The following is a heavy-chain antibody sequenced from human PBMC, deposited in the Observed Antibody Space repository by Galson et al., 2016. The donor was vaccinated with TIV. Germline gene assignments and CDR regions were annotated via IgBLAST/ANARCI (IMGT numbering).Heavy chain of an antibody. D-gene: IGHD1-1*01. CDR1: GYSFNSHG. V-gene: IGHV1-18*01. Sequence: SVKVSCKASGYSFNSHGISWVRQAPGQGLEWMGWISAYTGGTHYAQKFQGRVTLTTDTSTSTAHMELRSLRSDDTAVYYCARDVRRTWTKLELWGQGTLVTVSS. J-gene: IGHJ4*02. CDR3: ARDVRRTWTKLEL. CDR2: ISAYTGGT.